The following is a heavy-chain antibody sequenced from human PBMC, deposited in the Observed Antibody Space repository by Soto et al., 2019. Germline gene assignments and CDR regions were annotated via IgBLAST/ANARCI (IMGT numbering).Heavy chain of an antibody. CDR1: GYSFTSYW. Sequence: GESLKISCKASGYSFTSYWISWVRQMPGKGLEWMGRIDPSDSYTNYSPSFQGHVTISADKSISTAYLRWNSLKASDTAMYYCARRNHYDSSGYPFDYWGQGILVTVSS. J-gene: IGHJ4*02. CDR2: IDPSDSYT. V-gene: IGHV5-10-1*01. D-gene: IGHD3-22*01. CDR3: ARRNHYDSSGYPFDY.